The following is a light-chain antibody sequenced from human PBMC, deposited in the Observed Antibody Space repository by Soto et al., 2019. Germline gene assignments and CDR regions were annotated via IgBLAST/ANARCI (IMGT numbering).Light chain of an antibody. CDR3: CSYAGSNNFPYV. V-gene: IGLV2-8*01. CDR2: EVS. CDR1: SSDVGGYNY. J-gene: IGLJ1*01. Sequence: QSVLTQPPSASGSPGQSVTISCTGTSSDVGGYNYVSWYQQHPGKAPKLMIYEVSKRPSAVPDRFSGSKSGNTAALTVSGLQAEDEADYYCCSYAGSNNFPYVFGTGTKLTVL.